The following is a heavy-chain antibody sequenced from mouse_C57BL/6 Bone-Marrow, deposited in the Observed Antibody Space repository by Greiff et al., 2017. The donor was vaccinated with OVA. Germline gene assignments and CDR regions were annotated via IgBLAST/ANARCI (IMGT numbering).Heavy chain of an antibody. Sequence: QVHVKQSGAELVKPGASVKMSCKASGYTFTSYWITWVKQRPGQGLEWIGDIYPGSGSTNYNEKFKSKATLTVDTSSSTAYMQLSSLTSEDSAVYYCARRYYGSSPYWYFDVWGTGTTVTVSS. CDR2: IYPGSGST. D-gene: IGHD1-1*01. CDR1: GYTFTSYW. V-gene: IGHV1-55*01. CDR3: ARRYYGSSPYWYFDV. J-gene: IGHJ1*03.